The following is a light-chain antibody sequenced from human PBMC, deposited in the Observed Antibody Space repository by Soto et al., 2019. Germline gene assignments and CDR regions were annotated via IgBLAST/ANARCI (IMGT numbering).Light chain of an antibody. V-gene: IGKV1-5*01. Sequence: DIQMTQSPSTLSASIGDRVTITCRASQSISSWLAWYQQKPGKAPKLLIYDASSLESGVTSRFSGSGSGTESTLTISNLQPDDFAGYYCQQYYGYPLSVGGGTKVESK. CDR2: DAS. CDR1: QSISSW. CDR3: QQYYGYPLS. J-gene: IGKJ4*01.